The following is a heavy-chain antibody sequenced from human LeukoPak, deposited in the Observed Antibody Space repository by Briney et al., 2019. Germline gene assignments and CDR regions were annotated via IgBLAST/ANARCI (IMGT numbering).Heavy chain of an antibody. D-gene: IGHD6-13*01. CDR1: GGSISSYY. V-gene: IGHV4-59*01. J-gene: IGHJ4*02. CDR2: IYYSGST. Sequence: NPSETLSLTCTVSGGSISSYYWSWIRQPPGKGLEWIGHIYYSGSTNYNPSLKSRVTISVDTSKNQFSLKLSSVTAADTAVYYCARGYGSSDYWGQGTLVTVSS. CDR3: ARGYGSSDY.